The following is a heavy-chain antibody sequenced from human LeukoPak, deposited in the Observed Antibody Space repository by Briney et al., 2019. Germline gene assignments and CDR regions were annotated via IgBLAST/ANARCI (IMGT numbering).Heavy chain of an antibody. CDR2: FDPEDGET. CDR1: GYTLTELS. CDR3: ATGYYYDSSGYYGQMPYY. J-gene: IGHJ4*02. Sequence: ASVKLSCKVSGYTLTELSMHWVRQAPGKGLEWMGGFDPEDGETIYAQKFQGRVTMTEDTSTDTAYMELSSLRSEDTAVYYCATGYYYDSSGYYGQMPYYWGQGTLVTVSS. D-gene: IGHD3-22*01. V-gene: IGHV1-24*01.